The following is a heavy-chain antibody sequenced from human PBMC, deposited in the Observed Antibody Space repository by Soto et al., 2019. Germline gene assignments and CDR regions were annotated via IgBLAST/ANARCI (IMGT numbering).Heavy chain of an antibody. V-gene: IGHV4-30-4*01. CDR1: GGSIRSADYY. CDR3: VRVAMMVGLDAFDI. CDR2: IYYSGTT. D-gene: IGHD3-22*01. Sequence: QVQLQESGPGLVKPSQTLSLTCTVSGGSIRSADYYWSWVRQPPGKGLEWIGYIYYSGTTYYKSSLKSRVTISVDTSENQFSLKLNSVTAADTAVYYCVRVAMMVGLDAFDIWGQGTVVTVSS. J-gene: IGHJ3*02.